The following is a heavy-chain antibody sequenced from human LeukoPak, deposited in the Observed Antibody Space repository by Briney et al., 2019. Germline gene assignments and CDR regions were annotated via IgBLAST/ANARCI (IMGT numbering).Heavy chain of an antibody. CDR2: ISAYNGNT. V-gene: IGHV1-18*01. J-gene: IGHJ4*02. Sequence: AGVRVSFKASGYTFTIYGISWGREGPGQGVEWGGGISAYNGNTNYSQKLQGRVTMPTDTSTSTAYMELRSLRPDDTAVYYCARGPPLDFWSGPADYWGQGTLVTVSS. D-gene: IGHD3-3*01. CDR3: ARGPPLDFWSGPADY. CDR1: GYTFTIYG.